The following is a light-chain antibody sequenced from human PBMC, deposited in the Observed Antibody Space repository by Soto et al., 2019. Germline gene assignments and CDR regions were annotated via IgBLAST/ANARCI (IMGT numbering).Light chain of an antibody. CDR3: CSYAGSSTWV. CDR1: SSDVGSYNL. J-gene: IGLJ3*02. Sequence: SVLTQPASVSGSPGQSSTISCTGTSSDVGSYNLVSWYQQHPGKAPKLMIYEGSKRPSGVSNRCSGSKSGNTASLTISGLQAEDEADYYCCSYAGSSTWVFGGGTKLTVL. CDR2: EGS. V-gene: IGLV2-23*01.